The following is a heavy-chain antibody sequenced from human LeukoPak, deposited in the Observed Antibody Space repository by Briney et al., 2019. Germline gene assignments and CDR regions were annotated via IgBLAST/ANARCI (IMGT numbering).Heavy chain of an antibody. D-gene: IGHD1-14*01. J-gene: IGHJ5*02. CDR1: GGSISSGGYY. V-gene: IGHV4-31*03. CDR2: IYYSGST. Sequence: SETLSLTSTVSGGSISSGGYYWSWIRQHPGKGLEWIGYIYYSGSTYYNPSLKSRVTISVDTSKNQFSLKLSSVTAADTAVYYCARVTGGAAPGGEEWFDPWGQGTLVTV. CDR3: ARVTGGAAPGGEEWFDP.